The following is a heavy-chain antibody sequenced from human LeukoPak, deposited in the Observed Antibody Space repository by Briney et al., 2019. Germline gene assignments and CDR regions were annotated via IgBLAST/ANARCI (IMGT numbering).Heavy chain of an antibody. J-gene: IGHJ5*02. D-gene: IGHD3-10*01. CDR1: GGSISSSSYY. CDR2: IYYSGST. Sequence: PSETLSLTCTVSGGSISSSSYYWGWIRQPPGKGLEWIGSIYYSGSTYYNPSLKSRVTISVDTSKNQFSLKLSSVTAADTAVYYCARLLWFGELNFDPWGQGTLVTVSS. V-gene: IGHV4-39*01. CDR3: ARLLWFGELNFDP.